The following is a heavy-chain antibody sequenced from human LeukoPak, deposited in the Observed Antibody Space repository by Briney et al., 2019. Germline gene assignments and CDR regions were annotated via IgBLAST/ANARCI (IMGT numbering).Heavy chain of an antibody. D-gene: IGHD2-2*01. J-gene: IGHJ3*02. CDR1: VGTFSSYA. CDR3: ATVYCSTTSCYPLAAFDI. CDR2: VIPILGTA. Sequence: ASVKVSCKASVGTFSSYAISWVRQAPGQGLEWMGWVIPILGTANYAQKFQGRVTITADEPTRTAYLELSSLRSEDTAVYYCATVYCSTTSCYPLAAFDIWGQGTMVTVSS. V-gene: IGHV1-69*13.